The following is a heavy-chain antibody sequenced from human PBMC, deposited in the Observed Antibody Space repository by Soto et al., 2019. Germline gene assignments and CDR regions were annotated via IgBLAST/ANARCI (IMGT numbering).Heavy chain of an antibody. V-gene: IGHV4-39*01. CDR2: VYYNGNT. CDR3: ARMRATATDAPGY. J-gene: IGHJ4*02. CDR1: GGSISSSRYY. Sequence: SETLSLTCTVSGGSISSSRYYWAWIRQPPGKGLEWIGTVYYNGNTYYNPSLMSRITTSVDTSKNRFSLRLSSVTAADTAVYYCARMRATATDAPGYWGRGALVTVSS. D-gene: IGHD5-18*01.